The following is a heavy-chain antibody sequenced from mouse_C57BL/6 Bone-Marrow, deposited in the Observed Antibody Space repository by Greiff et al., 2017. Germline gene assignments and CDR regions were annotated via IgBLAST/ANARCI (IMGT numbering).Heavy chain of an antibody. D-gene: IGHD1-1*01. Sequence: EVMLVESGGGFVQPKGSLTLSCAASGFSFNTYAMNWVRQAPGKGLEWVARISSKRNHSASSYADSVKDRITIPRDESESKIYLEMNNKKTEDTARYYCVGGITAVVYWYCDVWGTGTTVTVSS. V-gene: IGHV10-1*01. CDR2: ISSKRNHSAS. CDR1: GFSFNTYA. CDR3: VGGITAVVYWYCDV. J-gene: IGHJ1*03.